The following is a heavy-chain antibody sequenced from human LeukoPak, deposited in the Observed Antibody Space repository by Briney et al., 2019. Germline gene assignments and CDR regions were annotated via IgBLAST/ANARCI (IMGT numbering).Heavy chain of an antibody. J-gene: IGHJ4*02. D-gene: IGHD2-2*01. V-gene: IGHV1-69*13. CDR1: GGTFSSYA. Sequence: ASVKVSCKASGGTFSSYAISWVRQAPGQGLEWMGGIIPIFGTANYAQKFQGRVTITADESTSTAYMELSSLRSEDTAVYYCARGRGYCSSTSCPYYFDYWGQGTLVTVSS. CDR2: IIPIFGTA. CDR3: ARGRGYCSSTSCPYYFDY.